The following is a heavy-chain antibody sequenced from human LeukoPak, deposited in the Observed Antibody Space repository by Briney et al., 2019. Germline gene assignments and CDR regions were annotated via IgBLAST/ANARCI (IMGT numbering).Heavy chain of an antibody. J-gene: IGHJ4*02. Sequence: GGSLRLSCAASGFTFSSYWMSWVRQAPGKGLEWVANIKKDGSEKYYVDSVRGRFTISRDNARNSLYLQMNSLRAEDTAVYYCARGEGSGSYFPVVYWGQGTLVTVSS. CDR1: GFTFSSYW. CDR2: IKKDGSEK. V-gene: IGHV3-7*03. D-gene: IGHD3-10*01. CDR3: ARGEGSGSYFPVVY.